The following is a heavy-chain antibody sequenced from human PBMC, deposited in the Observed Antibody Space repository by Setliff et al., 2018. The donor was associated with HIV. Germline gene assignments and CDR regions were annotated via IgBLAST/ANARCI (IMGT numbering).Heavy chain of an antibody. Sequence: GASVKVSCKASGYTFIGHYIHWVRQAPGQGLEWMGWINPNSGDTKYAQKFQDRVSLTRDTSLSTAYMELNSLRPEDTALYYCASARIPTGGTSTSVDYWGQGTLVTVSS. CDR1: GYTFIGHY. V-gene: IGHV1-2*02. CDR2: INPNSGDT. CDR3: ASARIPTGGTSTSVDY. D-gene: IGHD1-1*01. J-gene: IGHJ4*02.